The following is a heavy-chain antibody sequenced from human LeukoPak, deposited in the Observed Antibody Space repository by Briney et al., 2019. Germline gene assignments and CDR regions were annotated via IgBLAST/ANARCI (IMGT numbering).Heavy chain of an antibody. CDR1: GYTFTSYA. V-gene: IGHV1-3*01. J-gene: IGHJ4*02. Sequence: ASVKVSCKASGYTFTSYAIHWVRQAPGQRLEWMGWTSAGNGNTKYSQNFQGRVTFISNTSATTAFMELSSLRSEDAAVYYCARDSGSGSNDYWGQGTLVTVSS. D-gene: IGHD1-26*01. CDR2: TSAGNGNT. CDR3: ARDSGSGSNDY.